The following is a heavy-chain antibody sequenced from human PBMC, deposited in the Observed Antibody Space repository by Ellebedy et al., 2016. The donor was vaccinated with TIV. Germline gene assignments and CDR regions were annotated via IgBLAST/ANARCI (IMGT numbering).Heavy chain of an antibody. Sequence: SETLSLXCTVSGGSISSSSYYWGWIRQPPGKGLEWIGSIYYSGSTYYNPSLKSRVTISVDTSKNQFSLKLSSVTAADTAVYYCARLPWTYSSSLPDYWGQGTLVTVSS. CDR1: GGSISSSSYY. J-gene: IGHJ4*02. D-gene: IGHD6-6*01. V-gene: IGHV4-39*01. CDR3: ARLPWTYSSSLPDY. CDR2: IYYSGST.